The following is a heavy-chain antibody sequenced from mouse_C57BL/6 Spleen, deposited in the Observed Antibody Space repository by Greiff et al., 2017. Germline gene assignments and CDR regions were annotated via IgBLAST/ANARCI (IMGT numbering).Heavy chain of an antibody. CDR1: GYTFTSYW. CDR3: ARSGSSGYVERD. J-gene: IGHJ2*01. CDR2: IDPSDSYT. D-gene: IGHD3-2*02. V-gene: IGHV1-50*01. Sequence: QVQLQQPGAELVKPGASVKLSCKASGYTFTSYWMQWVKQRPGQGLEWIGEIDPSDSYTNYNQKFKGKATLTVDTSSSTAYMQLSSLTSEDAAVYYCARSGSSGYVERDWGQGTTLTVSA.